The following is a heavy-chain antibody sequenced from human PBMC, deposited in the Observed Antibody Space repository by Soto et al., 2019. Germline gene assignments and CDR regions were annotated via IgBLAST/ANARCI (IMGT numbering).Heavy chain of an antibody. V-gene: IGHV3-21*01. Sequence: EVQLVESGGGLVKPGGSLRLSCAASGFTFSSYSMNWVRQAPGKGLEWVSSISSSSSYIYYADSVKGRFTISRNNAKNSLYQQINGRRAKDTTVTEEARDKSRREAVAGTRLYYYGMDVWGQGTTVTVSS. CDR3: ARDKSRREAVAGTRLYYYGMDV. J-gene: IGHJ6*02. CDR2: ISSSSSYI. CDR1: GFTFSSYS. D-gene: IGHD6-19*01.